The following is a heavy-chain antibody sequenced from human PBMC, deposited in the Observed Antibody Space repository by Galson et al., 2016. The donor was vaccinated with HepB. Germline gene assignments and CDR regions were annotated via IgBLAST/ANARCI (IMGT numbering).Heavy chain of an antibody. CDR3: TKGPHVVATIRAFDI. Sequence: SLRLSCAASGFTFSSYDMHWVRQAPGKGLEWVALISYDGSHEYSEDSLKGRFTISRDNSKNTLYLQMNSLRAEDTAVYYCTKGPHVVATIRAFDIWGQGTMVTVSS. CDR2: ISYDGSHE. CDR1: GFTFSSYD. V-gene: IGHV3-30*18. J-gene: IGHJ3*02. D-gene: IGHD5-12*01.